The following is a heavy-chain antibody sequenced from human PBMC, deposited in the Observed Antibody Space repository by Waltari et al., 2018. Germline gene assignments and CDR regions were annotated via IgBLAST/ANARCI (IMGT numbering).Heavy chain of an antibody. D-gene: IGHD3-3*01. V-gene: IGHV1-2*06. CDR2: INPNSGGT. CDR1: GYTFTGYY. J-gene: IGHJ1*01. CDR3: ARVHGHYDFWSGYSRAEYFQH. Sequence: QVQLVQSGAEVKKPGASVKVSCKASGYTFTGYYMHWVRQAPGQGLEWMGRINPNSGGTNYAQKFQGRVTMTRDTSISTAYMELSRLRSDDTAVYYCARVHGHYDFWSGYSRAEYFQHWGQGTLVTVSS.